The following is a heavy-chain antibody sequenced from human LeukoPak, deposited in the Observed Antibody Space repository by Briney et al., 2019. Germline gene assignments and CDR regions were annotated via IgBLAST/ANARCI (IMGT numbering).Heavy chain of an antibody. V-gene: IGHV4-59*12. D-gene: IGHD3-22*01. CDR3: ARPYYDGI. CDR1: GGSISSYY. J-gene: IGHJ3*02. Sequence: SETLSLTCSVSGGSISSYYWSWIRQSPGRGLEWIGYIYYNGGTNYNPSLKSRVTISVDTSKNQFSLKLSSVTAADTAVYYCARPYYDGIWGQGTMVTVSS. CDR2: IYYNGGT.